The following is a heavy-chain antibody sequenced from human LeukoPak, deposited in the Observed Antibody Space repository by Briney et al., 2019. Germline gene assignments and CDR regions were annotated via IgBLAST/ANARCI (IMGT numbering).Heavy chain of an antibody. Sequence: PSETLSLTCTVSDGSISSYYWSWIRQPPGKGLEWIGYIYYSGSTNYDPSLKSRVTISVDTSKKQLSLKLSSVTAADTAVYYCARQEGDCSGGSCYGGNYYYYYYMDVWGRGTTVTISS. V-gene: IGHV4-59*08. CDR3: ARQEGDCSGGSCYGGNYYYYYYMDV. CDR2: IYYSGST. D-gene: IGHD2-15*01. J-gene: IGHJ6*03. CDR1: DGSISSYY.